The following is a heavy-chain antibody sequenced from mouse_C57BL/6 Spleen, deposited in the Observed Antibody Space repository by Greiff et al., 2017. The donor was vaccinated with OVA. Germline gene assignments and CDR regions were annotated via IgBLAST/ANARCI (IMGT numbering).Heavy chain of an antibody. V-gene: IGHV2-6-1*01. Sequence: VMLVESGPGLVAPSQSLSITCTVSGFSLTSYGVHWVRQPPGKGLEWLVVIWSDGSTTYNSALKSRLSISKDNSKSQVFLKMNSLQTDNTAMYYCARHGYYDYDGYYYAMDYWGQGTSVTVSS. CDR2: IWSDGST. CDR1: GFSLTSYG. D-gene: IGHD2-4*01. CDR3: ARHGYYDYDGYYYAMDY. J-gene: IGHJ4*01.